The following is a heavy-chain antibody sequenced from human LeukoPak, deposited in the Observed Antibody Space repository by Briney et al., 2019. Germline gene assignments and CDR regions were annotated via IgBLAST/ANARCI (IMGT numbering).Heavy chain of an antibody. CDR2: IIPIFGTA. J-gene: IGHJ6*03. CDR3: ARTAAIRAGPLLGYYYYMDV. V-gene: IGHV1-69*05. D-gene: IGHD2-2*02. Sequence: SVKVSCKASGGTFSSYAISWVRQAPGQGLEWMGGIIPIFGTANYAQKFQGRVTITTDESTSTAYMELSSLRSEDTAVYYCARTAAIRAGPLLGYYYYMDVWGKGTTVTVSS. CDR1: GGTFSSYA.